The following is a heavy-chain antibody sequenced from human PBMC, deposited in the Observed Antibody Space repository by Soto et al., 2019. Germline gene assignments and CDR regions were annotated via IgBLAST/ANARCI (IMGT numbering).Heavy chain of an antibody. CDR3: ARQEGHIEPMIGEFDF. CDR1: GYTFTTYG. D-gene: IGHD3-10*02. J-gene: IGHJ4*02. CDR2: ISAYNGNT. Sequence: QVQLVQSGPEVKKPGASVMLSCKASGYTFTTYGVRWVRQALGLGLEWMGWISAYNGNTNYAQKFHGRVTMTTDASANTAYLELRSLRSDDTAVYYCARQEGHIEPMIGEFDFWGQGTLVTVSS. V-gene: IGHV1-18*01.